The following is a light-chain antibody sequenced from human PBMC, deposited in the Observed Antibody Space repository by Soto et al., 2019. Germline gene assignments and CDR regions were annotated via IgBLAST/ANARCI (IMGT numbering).Light chain of an antibody. V-gene: IGKV3-20*01. Sequence: IVLKQSPGTLSLSQGERATLSCRASQSVSILLAWYQQKPGQAPRLLIYGASTRATGIPARFSGSGSGTDFTLTISRLEPEDFAVYYCQQYGSSGTFGQGTKVDIK. CDR3: QQYGSSGT. J-gene: IGKJ1*01. CDR2: GAS. CDR1: QSVSIL.